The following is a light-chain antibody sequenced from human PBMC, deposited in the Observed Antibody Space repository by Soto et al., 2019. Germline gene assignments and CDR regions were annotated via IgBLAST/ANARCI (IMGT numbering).Light chain of an antibody. CDR1: QGISSY. V-gene: IGKV1-9*01. Sequence: IQLTQSPSSLSASLGDRVTITCRASQGISSYLAWYQQKPGKAPKLLIYAAATLQSGVPSRFSGSGSGTDVTLTIDSLQPEDFSTYYCQQLNYYPRTFGPGTKVDI. J-gene: IGKJ3*01. CDR3: QQLNYYPRT. CDR2: AAA.